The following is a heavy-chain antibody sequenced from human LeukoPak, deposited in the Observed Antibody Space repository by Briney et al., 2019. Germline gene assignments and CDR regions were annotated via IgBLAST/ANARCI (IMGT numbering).Heavy chain of an antibody. Sequence: GGSLRLSCAASGFTFNNYGVHWVRQSPGKGLEWVAFIRYDGNTKYYADSVKGRFTISIDNSKNTLYLQMNSLRAEDTAVYYCARRAGAYTHPYDYWGQGTLVTVS. CDR3: ARRAGAYTHPYDY. CDR2: IRYDGNTK. D-gene: IGHD3-16*01. CDR1: GFTFNNYG. V-gene: IGHV3-33*08. J-gene: IGHJ4*02.